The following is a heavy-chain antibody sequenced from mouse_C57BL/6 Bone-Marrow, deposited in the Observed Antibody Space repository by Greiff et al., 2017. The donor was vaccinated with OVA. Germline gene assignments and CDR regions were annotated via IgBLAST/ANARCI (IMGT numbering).Heavy chain of an antibody. D-gene: IGHD1-1*01. V-gene: IGHV5-6*01. J-gene: IGHJ2*01. CDR3: ARHPCITTVVAKVYFDY. Sequence: EVHLVESGGDLVKPGGSLKLSCAASGFTFSSYGMSWVRQTPDKRLEWVATISSGGSYTYYPDSVKGRFTISRDKAKNTLYLQMSSLKSEDTAMYYCARHPCITTVVAKVYFDYWGQGTTLTVSS. CDR1: GFTFSSYG. CDR2: ISSGGSYT.